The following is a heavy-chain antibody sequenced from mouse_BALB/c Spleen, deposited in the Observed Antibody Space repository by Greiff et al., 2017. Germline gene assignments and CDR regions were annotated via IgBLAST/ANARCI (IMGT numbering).Heavy chain of an antibody. CDR1: GFTFNTYA. J-gene: IGHJ2*01. D-gene: IGHD1-2*01. CDR2: IRSKSNNYAT. V-gene: IGHV10-1*02. CDR3: VRHDYGVFDY. Sequence: EVQLVESGGGLVQPKGSLKLSCAASGFTFNTYAMYWVRQAPGKGLEWVARIRSKSNNYATYYADSVKDRFTISRDDSQSMLYLQMNNLKTEDTAMYYCVRHDYGVFDYWGQGTTLTVSS.